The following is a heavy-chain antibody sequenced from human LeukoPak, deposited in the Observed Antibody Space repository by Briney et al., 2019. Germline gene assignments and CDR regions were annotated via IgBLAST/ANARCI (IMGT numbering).Heavy chain of an antibody. CDR3: ARGYSSTWYVEYFQH. D-gene: IGHD6-13*01. J-gene: IGHJ1*01. CDR1: GFTFSSYW. Sequence: GGSLRLSCAASGFTFSSYWMSWVRQAPGKGLEWVANIKQDGSEKYYVDSVKGRFTISRDNAKDSLYLQMNSLRAEDTAVYYCARGYSSTWYVEYFQHWGQGTLVTVSS. CDR2: IKQDGSEK. V-gene: IGHV3-7*01.